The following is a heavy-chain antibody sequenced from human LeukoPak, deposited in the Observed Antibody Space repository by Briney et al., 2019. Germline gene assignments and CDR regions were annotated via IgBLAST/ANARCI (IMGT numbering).Heavy chain of an antibody. CDR1: GGSISSSSYY. CDR3: ARGYSYGGAYYFDY. J-gene: IGHJ4*02. CDR2: IYYSGST. D-gene: IGHD5-18*01. Sequence: SETLSLTCTVSGGSISSSSYYWGWIRQPPGKGLEWIGSIYYSGSTYYNPSLKSRVTISVDTSKNQFSLKLSSVTAADTAVYYCARGYSYGGAYYFDYWGQGTLVTVSS. V-gene: IGHV4-39*07.